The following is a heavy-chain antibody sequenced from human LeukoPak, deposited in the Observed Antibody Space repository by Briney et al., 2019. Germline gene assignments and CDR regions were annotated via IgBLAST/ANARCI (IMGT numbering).Heavy chain of an antibody. CDR2: ISYDGSNK. V-gene: IGHV3-30*03. CDR1: GFTFSSYG. D-gene: IGHD3-10*01. Sequence: PGGSLRPSCAASGFTFSSYGMHWVRQAPGKGLEWMAVISYDGSNKYYADSVKGRFTISRDNSKNTLYLQMNSLRAEDTAVYYCAMVSDGYWGQGTLVTVSS. J-gene: IGHJ4*02. CDR3: AMVSDGY.